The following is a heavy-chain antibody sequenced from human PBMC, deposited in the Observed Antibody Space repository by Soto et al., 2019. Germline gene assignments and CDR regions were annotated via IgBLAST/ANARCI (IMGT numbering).Heavy chain of an antibody. D-gene: IGHD2-2*01. CDR3: ARGSCSSASCYTGDY. CDR1: GGSISSYY. J-gene: IGHJ4*02. CDR2: IYFTGST. Sequence: SETLSLTCTVSGGSISSYYWSWIRQPPGKGLEWIGYIYFTGSTNYNPSLKSRVTISVDTSKNQFSLKVNSVTAADTAVYYCARGSCSSASCYTGDYWGQGILVTVSS. V-gene: IGHV4-59*01.